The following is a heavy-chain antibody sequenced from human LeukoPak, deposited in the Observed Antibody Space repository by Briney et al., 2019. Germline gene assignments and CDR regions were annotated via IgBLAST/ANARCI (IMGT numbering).Heavy chain of an antibody. Sequence: PGTSLRLSCVASGFTFSNFAMPWVRQAPGKELQWVGIMSSDGITKYYGDSVKGRFTVSRDNSKNALYLQMDGLRTEDTAVYYCAKDAWATMDVWGQGTMVTVSS. V-gene: IGHV3-30*18. D-gene: IGHD1-26*01. CDR1: GFTFSNFA. J-gene: IGHJ6*02. CDR2: MSSDGITK. CDR3: AKDAWATMDV.